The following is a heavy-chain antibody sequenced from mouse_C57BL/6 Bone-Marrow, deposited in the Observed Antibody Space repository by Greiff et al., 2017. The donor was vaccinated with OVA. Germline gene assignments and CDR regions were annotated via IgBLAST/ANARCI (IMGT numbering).Heavy chain of an antibody. CDR2: IDPEDGDT. CDR1: GFTITDYY. V-gene: IGHV14-4*01. CDR3: TTHADDGRRAMDY. Sequence: EVQLQQSGAELVRPGASVKLSCTASGFTITDYYMHWVKQRPEQGLEWIGWIDPEDGDTKYASKFQGKATITADTSSNTAYLQLSSLTSEDTAVYYCTTHADDGRRAMDYWGQGTTVTVSS. D-gene: IGHD1-1*01. J-gene: IGHJ4*01.